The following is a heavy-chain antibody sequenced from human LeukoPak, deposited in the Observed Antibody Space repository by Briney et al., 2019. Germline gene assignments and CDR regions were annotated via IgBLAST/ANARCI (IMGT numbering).Heavy chain of an antibody. D-gene: IGHD3-10*01. Sequence: GESLKISCKGSGYSFTSYWIGRVRHMPVKALEWLGIIYPGDSDTRYSPSFQGQVTISADKSISTAYLQWSSLKASDTAMYYCARRSLYYYGPTDYWGQGTLVTVSS. J-gene: IGHJ4*02. CDR2: IYPGDSDT. CDR1: GYSFTSYW. CDR3: ARRSLYYYGPTDY. V-gene: IGHV5-51*01.